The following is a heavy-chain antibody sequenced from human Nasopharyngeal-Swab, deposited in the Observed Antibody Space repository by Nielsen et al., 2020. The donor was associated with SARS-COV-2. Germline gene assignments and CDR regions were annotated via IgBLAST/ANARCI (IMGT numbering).Heavy chain of an antibody. CDR1: GDSVSSTSTG. V-gene: IGHV6-1*01. CDR2: TYYGSKRYT. J-gene: IGHJ6*02. CDR3: ARGYLKSGMDV. Sequence: SETPSLTCAISGDSVSSTSTGWNWIRQSPSRGLEWLGRTYYGSKRYTDYAVSVKSRITINADTSKNQFSLQLNSVNPEDTAVYYCARGYLKSGMDVWGQGTTVTVSS. D-gene: IGHD1-1*01.